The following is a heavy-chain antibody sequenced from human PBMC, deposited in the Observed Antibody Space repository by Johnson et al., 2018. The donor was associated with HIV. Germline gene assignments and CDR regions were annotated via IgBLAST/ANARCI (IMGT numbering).Heavy chain of an antibody. Sequence: EVQLVESGGGVVRPGGSLRLSCAASGFTFSNAWMSWVRQAPGKGLAWVGRIKSNTDGGTTDYAAPVKGRLTISRDDSKNTLYLQMNSLKTEDTAVYYCTTDHTPRYYDFWFDIWGQGTMVTVSS. D-gene: IGHD3-3*01. CDR1: GFTFSNAW. J-gene: IGHJ3*02. V-gene: IGHV3-15*01. CDR3: TTDHTPRYYDFWFDI. CDR2: IKSNTDGGTT.